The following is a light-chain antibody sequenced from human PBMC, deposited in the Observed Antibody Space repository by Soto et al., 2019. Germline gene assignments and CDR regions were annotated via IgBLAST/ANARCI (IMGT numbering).Light chain of an antibody. CDR1: QGISNS. Sequence: DIQMTQSPSSLSASIGERVTISCRASQGISNSLAWYQQKAGEVPKLLIYAASTSHSGVPSRFRGSGSGTDFTLTISSLQPEDVATYYCQNYNGAPRTFGQGTKVEIK. CDR3: QNYNGAPRT. J-gene: IGKJ1*01. CDR2: AAS. V-gene: IGKV1-27*01.